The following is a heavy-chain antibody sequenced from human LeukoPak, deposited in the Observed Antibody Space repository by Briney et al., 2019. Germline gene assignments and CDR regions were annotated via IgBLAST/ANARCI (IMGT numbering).Heavy chain of an antibody. CDR2: IDNDGSDT. V-gene: IGHV3-74*01. CDR1: GFTFRDYW. Sequence: GGSLRLSCATSGFTFRDYWIHWVRQAPGKGLVWVGRIDNDGSDTIYADSVKGRFTVSRDNAKNTLCLQMNSLRAEDTAVYFCARGGFSHGFDVWGQGTVVTVSS. J-gene: IGHJ3*01. D-gene: IGHD5-12*01. CDR3: ARGGFSHGFDV.